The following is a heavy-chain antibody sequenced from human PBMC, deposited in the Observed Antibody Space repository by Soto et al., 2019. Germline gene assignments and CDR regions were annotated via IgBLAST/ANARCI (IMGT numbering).Heavy chain of an antibody. V-gene: IGHV4-39*01. CDR1: GGSISSSSYY. CDR2: IYYSGST. Sequence: SETLSLTCTVSGGSISSSSYYWGWIRQPPGKGLEWIGSIYYSGSTYYNPSLKSRVTISVDTSKNQFSLKLSSVTAADTAVYYCASGVTYYYDSSGYYLDYWGQGTLVTVSS. J-gene: IGHJ4*02. D-gene: IGHD3-22*01. CDR3: ASGVTYYYDSSGYYLDY.